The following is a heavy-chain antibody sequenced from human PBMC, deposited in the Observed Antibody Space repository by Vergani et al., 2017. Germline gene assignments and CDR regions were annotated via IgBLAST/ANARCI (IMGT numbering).Heavy chain of an antibody. CDR3: ASGKYYSXSTSHFRGRYFDV. Sequence: QMQLQESGPGLVKASETLYLTCTVSGDSIISRSYYWGWIRQPPGKGLEWIGSIYNSGNGDSSSSLKSSVTISADTSKNQFSLRLTSVTAADTAVYYCASGKYYSXSTSHFRGRYFDVWGRGTLVTVPS. CDR1: GDSIISRSYY. D-gene: IGHD3-16*01. J-gene: IGHJ2*01. V-gene: IGHV4-39*01. CDR2: IYNSGNG.